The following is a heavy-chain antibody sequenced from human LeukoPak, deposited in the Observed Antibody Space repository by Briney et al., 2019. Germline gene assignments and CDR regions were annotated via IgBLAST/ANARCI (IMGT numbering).Heavy chain of an antibody. CDR2: IWYDGSNK. CDR1: GFTFSSYG. D-gene: IGHD1-1*01. Sequence: GGSLRLSCVASGFTFSSYGMHWVRQAPGKGLEWVAVIWYDGSNKYYADSVKGRFTISRDNSKNTLYLQMNSLRAEDTAVYYCARDMDMTTGAFDIRGQGTMVTVSS. J-gene: IGHJ3*02. V-gene: IGHV3-33*08. CDR3: ARDMDMTTGAFDI.